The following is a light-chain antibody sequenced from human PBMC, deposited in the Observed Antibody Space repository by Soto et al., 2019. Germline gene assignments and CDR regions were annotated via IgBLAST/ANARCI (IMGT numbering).Light chain of an antibody. V-gene: IGKV1-27*01. CDR3: QKCKVAPFT. CDR1: QDIGNF. Sequence: ILMTQSPSSLSAFVVDRVTITFLASQDIGNFLAWYQQKPGKVPKLLIYAASTLQSGVPSRFIGSGSGTDFTLTISSLQPEDVATYYCQKCKVAPFTFGGGTKVDI. CDR2: AAS. J-gene: IGKJ4*01.